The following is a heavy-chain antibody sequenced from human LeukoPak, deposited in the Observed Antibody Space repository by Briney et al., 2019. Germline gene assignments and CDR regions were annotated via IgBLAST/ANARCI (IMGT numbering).Heavy chain of an antibody. Sequence: ASVKVSCKASGYTFTSYGISWVRQAPGQGLEWMGRISANDGNTDYPQKLQGRVTMTTDTSTSTAYMELRSLRSDDTAVYYCARESHVTREDYWGQGTLVTVSS. CDR3: ARESHVTREDY. J-gene: IGHJ4*02. CDR2: ISANDGNT. CDR1: GYTFTSYG. V-gene: IGHV1-18*01. D-gene: IGHD3-10*01.